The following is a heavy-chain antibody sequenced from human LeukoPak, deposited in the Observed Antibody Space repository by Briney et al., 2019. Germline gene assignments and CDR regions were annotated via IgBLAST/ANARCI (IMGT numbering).Heavy chain of an antibody. V-gene: IGHV3-74*01. J-gene: IGHJ5*02. CDR1: RFTFSSYW. CDR2: IKSDGSST. Sequence: PGGSLRLSCAASRFTFSSYWMHWVRQAPGKGLVWVSRIKSDGSSTYYADSVKGRFTISRDNAKNTLYLQMNSLRAEDTAVYYCARSDWFDPWGQGTLVTVSS. CDR3: ARSDWFDP.